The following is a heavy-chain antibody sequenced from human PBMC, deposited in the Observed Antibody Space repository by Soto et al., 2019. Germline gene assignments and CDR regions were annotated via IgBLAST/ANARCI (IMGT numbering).Heavy chain of an antibody. Sequence: PSETLSLTCAVYGGSCSGYYWSWIRQPPGKGLEWIGEINDSGGTKYNPSLKSRVTISVDTSKNQFSLKLSSVTAADTAVYYCPTGIGPWGQGTLVTXSS. J-gene: IGHJ4*02. D-gene: IGHD3-3*01. CDR2: INDSGGT. CDR3: PTGIGP. V-gene: IGHV4-34*01. CDR1: GGSCSGYY.